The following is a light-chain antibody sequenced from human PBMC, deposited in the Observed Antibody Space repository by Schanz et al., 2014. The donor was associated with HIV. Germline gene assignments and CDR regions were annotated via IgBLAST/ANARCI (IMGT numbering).Light chain of an antibody. J-gene: IGLJ2*01. CDR2: DTN. CDR1: TGAVTSGHY. CDR3: LLSYSAARQVV. Sequence: QAVVTQEPSLTVSPGGTVTLTCGSSTGAVTSGHYAYWFQQKPGQAPRTLIHDTNNRHSWTPARFSGSLLGGKAALTLSGXXXXDEADYYCLLSYSAARQVVFGGGTKLTVL. V-gene: IGLV7-46*01.